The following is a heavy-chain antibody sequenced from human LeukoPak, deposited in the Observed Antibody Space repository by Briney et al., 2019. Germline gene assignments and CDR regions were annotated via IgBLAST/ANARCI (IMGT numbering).Heavy chain of an antibody. J-gene: IGHJ2*01. CDR2: IYTSGST. Sequence: KPSETLSLTCTISGGSISSYYWSWIRQPAGKVLEWIGRIYTSGSTNYNPSLKSRVTMSVDTSKNQFSLKLSSVTAADTAVYYCARGGAVAGSPLNWYFDLWGRGTLVTVSS. D-gene: IGHD6-19*01. V-gene: IGHV4-4*07. CDR1: GGSISSYY. CDR3: ARGGAVAGSPLNWYFDL.